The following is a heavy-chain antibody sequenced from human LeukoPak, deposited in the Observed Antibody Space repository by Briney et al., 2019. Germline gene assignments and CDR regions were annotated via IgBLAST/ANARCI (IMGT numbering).Heavy chain of an antibody. Sequence: PGGSLRLSCAASGFTFSSYTMSWVRQAPGKGLEWLSGISGAGGSTFSADSVKGRFTISRDNFKNTLYLQMSSLRADDTAVYYCAKGLVVVAAAPTRYYGMDVWGQGTTVTVSS. J-gene: IGHJ6*02. CDR2: ISGAGGST. CDR3: AKGLVVVAAAPTRYYGMDV. V-gene: IGHV3-23*01. CDR1: GFTFSSYT. D-gene: IGHD2-15*01.